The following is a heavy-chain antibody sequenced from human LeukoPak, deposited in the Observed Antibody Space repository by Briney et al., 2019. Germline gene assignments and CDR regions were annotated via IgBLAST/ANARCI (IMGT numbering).Heavy chain of an antibody. CDR2: FDPEDGET. J-gene: IGHJ4*02. CDR3: ARLLSKWEHGVVDY. V-gene: IGHV1-24*01. Sequence: ASVKVSCKVSGYTLTELSMHWVRQAPGKGLEWMGGFDPEDGETIYAQKFQGRVTMTEDTSTDTAYMELSSLRSDDTAVYYCARLLSKWEHGVVDYWGQGTLVTVSS. CDR1: GYTLTELS. D-gene: IGHD1-26*01.